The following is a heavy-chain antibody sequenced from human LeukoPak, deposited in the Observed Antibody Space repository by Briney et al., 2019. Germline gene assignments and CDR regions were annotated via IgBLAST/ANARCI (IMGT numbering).Heavy chain of an antibody. CDR3: ATAGNYRFDY. J-gene: IGHJ4*02. Sequence: PGGSLILSCAASGFSFSTYWMHWVRQAPGKGLMWVPRINSDESDTQYADSVKGRFTISRDNARNTLYLQMNSLRAEDTAVYYCATAGNYRFDYWGQGTLVTVSS. CDR1: GFSFSTYW. D-gene: IGHD4-11*01. CDR2: INSDESDT. V-gene: IGHV3-74*03.